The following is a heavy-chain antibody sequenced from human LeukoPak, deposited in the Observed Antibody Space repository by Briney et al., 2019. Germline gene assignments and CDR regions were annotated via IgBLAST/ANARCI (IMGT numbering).Heavy chain of an antibody. CDR1: GFTFSSYE. V-gene: IGHV3-48*03. J-gene: IGHJ5*02. CDR3: AREDNYYDSSGYLNWFDP. CDR2: ISSSGSTI. Sequence: PGGSLRLSCAASGFTFSSYEMNWVRQAPGKGLEWVSYISSSGSTIYYADSVKGRFTISRDNAENSLYLQMNSLRAEDTAVYYCAREDNYYDSSGYLNWFDPWGQGTLVTVSS. D-gene: IGHD3-22*01.